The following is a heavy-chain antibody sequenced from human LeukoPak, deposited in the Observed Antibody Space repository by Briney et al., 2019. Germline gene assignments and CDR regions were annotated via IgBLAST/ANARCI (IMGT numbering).Heavy chain of an antibody. CDR2: LNWNGDVT. CDR1: GFTFNDYG. V-gene: IGHV3-20*04. D-gene: IGHD3-10*01. J-gene: IGHJ6*02. CDR3: ARGYGAGNYRRPFYGMDV. Sequence: GGSLRLSCEASGFTFNDYGMTWVRQGPGKGLEWVAGLNWNGDVTRYADSVKGRSIINRDNAKNSVYLQMDSLRAEDTAFYYCARGYGAGNYRRPFYGMDVWGQGTPVTVSS.